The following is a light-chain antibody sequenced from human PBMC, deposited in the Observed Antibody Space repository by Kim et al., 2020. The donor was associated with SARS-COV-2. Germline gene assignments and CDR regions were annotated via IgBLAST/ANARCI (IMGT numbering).Light chain of an antibody. CDR1: QSISTNF. CDR2: GAS. Sequence: PGERATLSCRASQSISTNFLAWYQQKPGQAPRLLIYGASTRATGIPDRFSGIGSGTAFTLTISRLAPEDFALYYCHQYGHSPQTFGQGTKVDIK. V-gene: IGKV3-20*01. CDR3: HQYGHSPQT. J-gene: IGKJ1*01.